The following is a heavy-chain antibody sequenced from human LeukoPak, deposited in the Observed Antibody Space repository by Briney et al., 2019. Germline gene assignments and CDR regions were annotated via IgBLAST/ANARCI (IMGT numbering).Heavy chain of an antibody. J-gene: IGHJ4*02. CDR1: GFTFDDYA. V-gene: IGHV3-9*01. Sequence: PGRSLRLSCAASGFTFDDYAMHGVRQAQGKGLGWVAGISWNSGSIDYADSGKGRFTISRDNAKNSLYLQMNSLRAEDTALYYCAKDITYQSPYYYGLGGFGYWGQGPLVTVSS. D-gene: IGHD3-10*01. CDR2: ISWNSGSI. CDR3: AKDITYQSPYYYGLGGFGY.